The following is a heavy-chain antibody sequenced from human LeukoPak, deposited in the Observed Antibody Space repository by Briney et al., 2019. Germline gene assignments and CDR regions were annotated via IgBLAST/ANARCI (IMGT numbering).Heavy chain of an antibody. J-gene: IGHJ3*02. D-gene: IGHD6-13*01. CDR2: INPNSGGT. Sequence: GASVKVSCKASGYTFTGYYMHWVRQAPGQGLEWMGWINPNSGGTNYAQKFQGRVTMTRDTSISTAYMELSRLRFDDTAVYYCARYQWGWQQVVLRALDIWGQGTVVTVSS. V-gene: IGHV1-2*02. CDR1: GYTFTGYY. CDR3: ARYQWGWQQVVLRALDI.